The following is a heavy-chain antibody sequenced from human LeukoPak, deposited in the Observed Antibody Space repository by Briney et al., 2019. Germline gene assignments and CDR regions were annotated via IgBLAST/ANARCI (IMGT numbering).Heavy chain of an antibody. Sequence: PAETLCLTCTVSGGSISTYYWSWIRQPPGKGLEWIGYIYYSGSTNYNPSLKSRVTTSVDTSKNQFSLKLSSVTAADTAVYYCARDTGTVVDYWGQGTLVSVSS. CDR2: IYYSGST. J-gene: IGHJ4*02. CDR3: ARDTGTVVDY. D-gene: IGHD4-23*01. CDR1: GGSISTYY. V-gene: IGHV4-59*01.